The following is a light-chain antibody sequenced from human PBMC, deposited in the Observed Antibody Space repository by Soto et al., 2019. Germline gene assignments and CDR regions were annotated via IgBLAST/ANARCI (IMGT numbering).Light chain of an antibody. CDR2: DAT. J-gene: IGKJ1*01. CDR1: QSISVW. CDR3: QQYHTSWWT. V-gene: IGKV1-5*01. Sequence: DTQMTQSPSILSASIGDRVTISCRASQSISVWLAWYQQKPGKAPRVLIFDATALESGVPSRFSGSGSGTEFTLTINNLQPDDFATYYCQQYHTSWWTFGQGTKVDIK.